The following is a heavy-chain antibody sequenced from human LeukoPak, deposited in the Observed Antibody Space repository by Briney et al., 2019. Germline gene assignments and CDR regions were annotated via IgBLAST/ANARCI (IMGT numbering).Heavy chain of an antibody. V-gene: IGHV5-51*01. J-gene: IGHJ6*02. CDR3: ARREYCSGGSCYYYYGMDV. Sequence: GESLKISCKGSGYSFTSYWIGWVRQMPGKGLEWMGIIYPGDSDTRYSPSFQGQVTFSVDKSISTAYLQWSSLKASDTAMYYCARREYCSGGSCYYYYGMDVWGQGTTVTVSS. D-gene: IGHD2-15*01. CDR1: GYSFTSYW. CDR2: IYPGDSDT.